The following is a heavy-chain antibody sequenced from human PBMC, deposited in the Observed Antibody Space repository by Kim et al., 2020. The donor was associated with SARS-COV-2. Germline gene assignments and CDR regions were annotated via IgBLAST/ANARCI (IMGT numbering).Heavy chain of an antibody. CDR1: GVSITSYSYY. V-gene: IGHV4-39*07. CDR2: INYSASP. CDR3: ASSRWFGDLVPEGC. D-gene: IGHD3-10*01. Sequence: SETLSLTCTVSGVSITSYSYYWVWIRQPPGKGLEWIGSINYSASPHSNPSLKSRVSISVYTSKNLLSLRLSSVTAADTAVYFCASSRWFGDLVPEGCWG. J-gene: IGHJ1*01.